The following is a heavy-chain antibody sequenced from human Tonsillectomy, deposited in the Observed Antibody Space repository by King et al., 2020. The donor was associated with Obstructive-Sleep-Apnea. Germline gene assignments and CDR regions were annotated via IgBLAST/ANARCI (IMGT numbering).Heavy chain of an antibody. CDR1: SGSISGSSYY. J-gene: IGHJ4*02. Sequence: QLQESGPGLVKPSETLSLTCTVSSGSISGSSYYWDWIRQPPGKGLEWIGSIYYSGSTYYNPSLKSRLTMSVDTSKNQFSLTLSSVTAADTAVYYCARKLRYFDWLSKGYFDYWGQGTLVTVSS. CDR3: ARKLRYFDWLSKGYFDY. V-gene: IGHV4-39*07. D-gene: IGHD3-9*01. CDR2: IYYSGST.